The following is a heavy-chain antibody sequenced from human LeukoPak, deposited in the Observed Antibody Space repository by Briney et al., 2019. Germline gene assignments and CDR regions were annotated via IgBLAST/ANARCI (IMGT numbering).Heavy chain of an antibody. Sequence: SETLSRTCAVSGYSISSGYYWGWIRQPPGKGLEWIGSIYHSGSTYYNPSLKSRVTISVDTSKNQFSLKLSSVTAADTAVYYCAGVVVPAAIWYAFDIWGQGTMVTVSS. V-gene: IGHV4-38-2*01. CDR3: AGVVVPAAIWYAFDI. J-gene: IGHJ3*02. CDR1: GYSISSGYY. D-gene: IGHD2-2*01. CDR2: IYHSGST.